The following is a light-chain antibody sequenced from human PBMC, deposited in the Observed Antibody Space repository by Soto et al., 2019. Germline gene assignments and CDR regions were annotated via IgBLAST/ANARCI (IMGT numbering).Light chain of an antibody. J-gene: IGKJ2*01. V-gene: IGKV3-20*01. CDR3: QHYGSFTRPWVT. CDR1: QSVSSSY. Sequence: EIVLTQSPGPLSLSPGERATLSCRASQSVSSSYLAWYQQKPGQAPRLLISGASTRATGIPDRFSGSGSESDFALIITRLEPEDFAVYYCQHYGSFTRPWVTFGQGTKLEIK. CDR2: GAS.